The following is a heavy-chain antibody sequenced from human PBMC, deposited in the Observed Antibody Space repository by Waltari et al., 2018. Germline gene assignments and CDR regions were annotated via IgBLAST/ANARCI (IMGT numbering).Heavy chain of an antibody. V-gene: IGHV3-7*03. J-gene: IGHJ4*02. Sequence: EVQLVESGGGLVQPGGSLRLSCAASGFTFSSYWMSWVRQAPGKGLEWVADIKQDGSGKYYVDSGKGRFTISRDNAKNSLYLQMNSLRAEDTAVYYCGRDLWLKGDYWGQGTLVTVSS. CDR3: GRDLWLKGDY. CDR2: IKQDGSGK. CDR1: GFTFSSYW. D-gene: IGHD6-19*01.